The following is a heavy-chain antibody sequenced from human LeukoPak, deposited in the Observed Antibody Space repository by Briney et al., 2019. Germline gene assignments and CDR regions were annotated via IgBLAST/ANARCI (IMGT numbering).Heavy chain of an antibody. CDR2: TYYNSNWYN. J-gene: IGHJ4*02. CDR1: GDSVSTNSVG. CDR3: ARGWLQSGFDY. Sequence: SQTLSLTCAISGDSVSTNSVGWNWIRQSPSRGLGWLGRTYYNSNWYNHYAVSVKSRIIINPDTSKNQFSLQLNSVTPEDTAVYYCARGWLQSGFDYWGQGTLVTVSS. D-gene: IGHD5-24*01. V-gene: IGHV6-1*01.